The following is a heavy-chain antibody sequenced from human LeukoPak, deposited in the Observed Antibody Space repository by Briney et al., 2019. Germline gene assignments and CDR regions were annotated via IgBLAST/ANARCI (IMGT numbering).Heavy chain of an antibody. CDR1: GFTFSSYG. CDR2: ISYDGSNK. CDR3: AKFELGRATKGDY. Sequence: GGSLRLSCAASGFTFSSYGMHWVRQAPGKGLECVAVISYDGSNKYYADSVKGRFTISRDNSKNTLYLQMNSLRAEATAVYYCAKFELGRATKGDYWGQGTLVTVSS. J-gene: IGHJ4*02. V-gene: IGHV3-30*18. D-gene: IGHD7-27*01.